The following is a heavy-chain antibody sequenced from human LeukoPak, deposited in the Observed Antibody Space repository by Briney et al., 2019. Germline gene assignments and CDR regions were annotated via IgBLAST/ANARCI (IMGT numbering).Heavy chain of an antibody. V-gene: IGHV4-34*01. CDR2: INHSGST. CDR1: SGSFSGYY. CDR3: ARRSVRYFDPNWFDP. Sequence: PSETLSLTCAVYSGSFSGYYWSWIRQPPGKGLEWIGGINHSGSTNYNPSLKSRVTISVDTSKNQFSLKLSSVTAADTAVYYCARRSVRYFDPNWFDPWGQGTLVTVSS. J-gene: IGHJ5*02. D-gene: IGHD3-9*01.